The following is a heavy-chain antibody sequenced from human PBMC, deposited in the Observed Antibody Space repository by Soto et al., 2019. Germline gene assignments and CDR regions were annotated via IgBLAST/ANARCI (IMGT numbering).Heavy chain of an antibody. CDR2: IYYSGST. V-gene: IGHV4-59*08. CDR1: GGSISSYY. J-gene: IGHJ4*02. Sequence: SETLSLTCTVSGGSISSYYWSWIRQPPGKGLKWIGYIYYSGSTNYNPSLKSRVTISVDTSKNQFSLKLSSVTASDTAVYYCARHYFFDYWGQGTLVTVSS. CDR3: ARHYFFDY.